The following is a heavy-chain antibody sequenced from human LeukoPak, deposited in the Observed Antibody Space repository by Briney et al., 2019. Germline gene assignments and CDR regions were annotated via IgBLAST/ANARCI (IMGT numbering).Heavy chain of an antibody. CDR1: GYTFTGYY. CDR3: ARDINDSSGYYIDY. V-gene: IGHV1-2*02. J-gene: IGHJ4*02. D-gene: IGHD3-22*01. Sequence: ASVKVSCKASGYTFTGYYMHWVRQAAGQGLEWMGWINPNSGGTNYAQKFQGRVTMTRDTSISTAYMELSRLRSDDTAVYYCARDINDSSGYYIDYWGQGTLVTVSS. CDR2: INPNSGGT.